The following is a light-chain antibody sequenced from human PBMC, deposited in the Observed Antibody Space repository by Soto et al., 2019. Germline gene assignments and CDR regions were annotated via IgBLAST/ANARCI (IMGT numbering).Light chain of an antibody. Sequence: QSVLTQPPSVSAAPGQKVTISCSGGSSNIGGNSVSWYQQLPGTAPKLLIYDDDKRPSGIPDRFSGSKSGNTASLTISGLQPEDEADYHCSSYSSGSTLYVFGSGTKVTVL. CDR3: SSYSSGSTLYV. CDR2: DDD. CDR1: SSNIGGNS. J-gene: IGLJ1*01. V-gene: IGLV1-51*01.